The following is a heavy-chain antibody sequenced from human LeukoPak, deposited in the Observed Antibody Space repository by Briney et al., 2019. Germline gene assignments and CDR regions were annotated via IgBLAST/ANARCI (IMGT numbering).Heavy chain of an antibody. V-gene: IGHV3-15*07. CDR3: TTRNIVATISDY. J-gene: IGHJ4*02. CDR2: IKSKTDGGTT. CDR1: GFTFSSYS. D-gene: IGHD5-12*01. Sequence: GGSLRLSCAASGFTFSSYSMNWVRQAPGKGLEWVGRIKSKTDGGTTDYAAPVKGRFTISRDDSKNTLYLQMNSLKTEDTAVYYCTTRNIVATISDYWGQGTLVTVSS.